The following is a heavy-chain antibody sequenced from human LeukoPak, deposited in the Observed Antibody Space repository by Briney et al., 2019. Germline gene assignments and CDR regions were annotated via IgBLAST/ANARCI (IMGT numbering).Heavy chain of an antibody. CDR2: ISSSGSTI. D-gene: IGHD2-2*01. V-gene: IGHV3-11*01. CDR1: GFTFSDYY. J-gene: IGHJ4*02. CDR3: ARDLYRDCSSTSCHDFDY. Sequence: GGSLRLSCAASGFTFSDYYMSWIRQAPGKGLECVSYISSSGSTIYYADSVKGRFTISRDNAKNSLYLQMNSLRAEDTAVCYCARDLYRDCSSTSCHDFDYWGQGTLVTVSS.